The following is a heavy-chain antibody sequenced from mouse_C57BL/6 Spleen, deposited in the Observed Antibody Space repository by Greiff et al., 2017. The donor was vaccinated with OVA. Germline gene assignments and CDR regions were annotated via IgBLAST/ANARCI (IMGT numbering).Heavy chain of an antibody. D-gene: IGHD1-1*01. Sequence: QVQLKESGPELVKPGASVKISCKASGYSFTSYYIHWVKQRPGQGLEWIGWIYPGSGNTKYNEKFKGKATLTADTSSSTAYMQLSSLTSEDSAVYYCARNPDYYGFDYWGQGTTLTVSS. J-gene: IGHJ2*01. CDR3: ARNPDYYGFDY. V-gene: IGHV1-66*01. CDR2: IYPGSGNT. CDR1: GYSFTSYY.